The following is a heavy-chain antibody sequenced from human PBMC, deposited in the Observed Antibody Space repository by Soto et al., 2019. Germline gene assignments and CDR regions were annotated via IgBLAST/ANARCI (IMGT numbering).Heavy chain of an antibody. D-gene: IGHD2-2*01. CDR2: IISIFGTA. Sequence: QVQLVQSGAEVKKPGSSVKVSCKASGGTFSSYAISWVRQAPGQGLEWMGGIISIFGTANYAQKSQGRVTXXADESTSTAYMELSSLRSEDTAVYSCARHVPAAGYYYGMDVWGQGTTVTVSS. J-gene: IGHJ6*02. V-gene: IGHV1-69*12. CDR1: GGTFSSYA. CDR3: ARHVPAAGYYYGMDV.